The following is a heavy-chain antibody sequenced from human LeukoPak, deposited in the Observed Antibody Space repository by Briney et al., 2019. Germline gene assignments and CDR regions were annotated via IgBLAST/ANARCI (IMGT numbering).Heavy chain of an antibody. CDR2: INRDGSTK. J-gene: IGHJ4*02. CDR3: ARDHTGSLDY. V-gene: IGHV3-7*01. Sequence: GGSLRLSCAVSGFTLRNTWMACVRQTPGKGLEWVANINRDGSTKHYVDSVKGRFTISRDNAKNSLYLQMNSLRAEDTAIYYCARDHTGSLDYWGQGTLVTVSS. CDR1: GFTLRNTW. D-gene: IGHD1-26*01.